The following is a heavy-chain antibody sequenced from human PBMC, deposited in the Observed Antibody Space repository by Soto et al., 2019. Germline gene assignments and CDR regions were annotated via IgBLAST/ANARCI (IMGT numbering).Heavy chain of an antibody. CDR1: GYTFTSYA. CDR2: INTNTGNP. D-gene: IGHD2-15*01. Sequence: ASVKVSCKASGYTFTSYAMNWVRQAPGQGLEWMGWINTNTGNPTYAQGFTGRFVFSLDTSVSTAYLQICSLKAEDTAVYYCARISDCSGGSCYFFENWFDPWGQGTLVTVSS. J-gene: IGHJ5*02. V-gene: IGHV7-4-1*01. CDR3: ARISDCSGGSCYFFENWFDP.